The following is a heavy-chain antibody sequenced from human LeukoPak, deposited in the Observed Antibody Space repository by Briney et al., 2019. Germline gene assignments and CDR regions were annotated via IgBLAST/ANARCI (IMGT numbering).Heavy chain of an antibody. V-gene: IGHV1-8*01. CDR3: ARAPMVRGVIVNWFDP. CDR1: GYTFTSYD. D-gene: IGHD3-10*01. Sequence: ASVEVSCKASGYTFTSYDINWVRQATGQGLEWMGWMNPNSGNTGYAQKFQGRVTMTRNTSISTAYMELSSLRSEDTAVYYCARAPMVRGVIVNWFDPWGQGTLVTVSS. CDR2: MNPNSGNT. J-gene: IGHJ5*02.